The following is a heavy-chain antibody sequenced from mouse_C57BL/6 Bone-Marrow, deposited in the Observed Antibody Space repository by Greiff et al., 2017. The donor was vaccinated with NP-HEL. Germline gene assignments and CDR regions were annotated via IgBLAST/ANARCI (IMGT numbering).Heavy chain of an antibody. J-gene: IGHJ2*01. CDR2: IHPNSGST. D-gene: IGHD1-1*01. CDR3: ARPLDPGSSYGY. V-gene: IGHV1-64*01. Sequence: QVQLQQSGAELVKPGASVKLSCKASGYTFTSYWMHWVKQRPGQGLEWIGMIHPNSGSTNYNEKFKSKATLTVDKSSSTAYMQLSSLTSEDSAVYYCARPLDPGSSYGYWGQGTTLTVSS. CDR1: GYTFTSYW.